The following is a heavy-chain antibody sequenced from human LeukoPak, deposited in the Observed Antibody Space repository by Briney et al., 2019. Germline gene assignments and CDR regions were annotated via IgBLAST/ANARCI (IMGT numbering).Heavy chain of an antibody. CDR1: GGSISSFF. J-gene: IGHJ6*03. CDR3: ARSDYYDTYYNYYYMDV. V-gene: IGHV4-59*01. Sequence: PSETLSLTCTVSGGSISSFFWSWIRQPPGKGLEWIGYISYSGSTNYNPSLKSRVTISLDTSKNQFSLKLRSVTAADTAVYFCARSDYYDTYYNYYYMDVWDKGTTVTVSS. D-gene: IGHD3-22*01. CDR2: ISYSGST.